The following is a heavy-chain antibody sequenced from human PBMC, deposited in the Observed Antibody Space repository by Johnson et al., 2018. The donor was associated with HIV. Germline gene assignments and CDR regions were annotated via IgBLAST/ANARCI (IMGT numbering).Heavy chain of an antibody. J-gene: IGHJ3*02. CDR1: GFTFDDYG. Sequence: QVQLVESGGGVVRPGGSLRLSCAASGFTFDDYGMSWVRQAPGKWLEWVAVISNDGNNKYYADSVKGRFTISRDNSKNTLFLQMNGLRAEDTAVYYCARGFGELRFFDIWGQGTMVTVSS. CDR2: ISNDGNNK. V-gene: IGHV3-30*03. D-gene: IGHD3-10*01. CDR3: ARGFGELRFFDI.